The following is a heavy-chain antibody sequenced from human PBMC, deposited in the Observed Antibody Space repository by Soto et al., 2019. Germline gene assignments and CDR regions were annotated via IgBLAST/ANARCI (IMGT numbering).Heavy chain of an antibody. Sequence: EVQLVESGGGLVQPGGSLRLSCAVSGFTFGSYWMNWVRLIPGKGLEWVAYIKPDGSATYYVDSVKGRFTISRDNAKNSLYLQMNSLRVEDTSVYYCARTPNRRLLTIFDYWGQGTLVTVSS. J-gene: IGHJ4*02. D-gene: IGHD3-22*01. V-gene: IGHV3-7*01. CDR3: ARTPNRRLLTIFDY. CDR1: GFTFGSYW. CDR2: IKPDGSAT.